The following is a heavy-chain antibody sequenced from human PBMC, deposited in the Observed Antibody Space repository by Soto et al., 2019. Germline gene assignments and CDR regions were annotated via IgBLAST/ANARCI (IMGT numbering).Heavy chain of an antibody. CDR2: ISGSGGIT. Sequence: EVQLLESGGGLVQPGGSLRLSCAASGFTFSSYAMSWVRQAPGKGLEWVSAISGSGGITYYADSVKGRFTISRDNSKNTLYLQMNSLRAEDTAVYYCAKDEVDFWSGPRGWFDPWGQGTLVTVSS. J-gene: IGHJ5*02. CDR1: GFTFSSYA. V-gene: IGHV3-23*01. D-gene: IGHD3-3*01. CDR3: AKDEVDFWSGPRGWFDP.